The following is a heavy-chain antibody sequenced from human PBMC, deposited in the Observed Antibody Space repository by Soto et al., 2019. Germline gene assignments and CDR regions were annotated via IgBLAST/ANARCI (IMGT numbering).Heavy chain of an antibody. J-gene: IGHJ1*01. CDR1: GFTFSSYG. Sequence: QVQLVESGGGVVQPGRSLRLSCAASGFTFSSYGMHLVRQAPGKGLEWVAVISYDGSNKYYAESVKGRFTISRDNSKNTPYLQMNRLRAEDTAVYYCAFAAAGTAYFQHSGQGTLVTVCS. V-gene: IGHV3-30*03. CDR2: ISYDGSNK. CDR3: AFAAAGTAYFQH. D-gene: IGHD6-13*01.